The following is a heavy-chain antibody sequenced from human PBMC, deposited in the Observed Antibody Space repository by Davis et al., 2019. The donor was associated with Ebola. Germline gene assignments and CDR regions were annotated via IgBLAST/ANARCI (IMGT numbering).Heavy chain of an antibody. J-gene: IGHJ4*02. Sequence: GESLKISCAASGFTFSSYAMHWVRQAPGKGLEWVAVISYDGSNKYYADSVKGRFTISRDNSKNTLYLQMNSLRAEDTAVYYCARSNGRYYFDYWGQGTLVTVSS. CDR1: GFTFSSYA. D-gene: IGHD1-1*01. V-gene: IGHV3-30-3*01. CDR3: ARSNGRYYFDY. CDR2: ISYDGSNK.